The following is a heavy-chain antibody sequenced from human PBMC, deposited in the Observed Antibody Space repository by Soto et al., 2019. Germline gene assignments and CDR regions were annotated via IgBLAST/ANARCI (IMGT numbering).Heavy chain of an antibody. CDR1: GGTFSSYA. CDR3: ARRRRCGELSGAFDI. CDR2: IIPIFGTA. V-gene: IGHV1-69*01. D-gene: IGHD3-10*01. Sequence: QVQLVQSGAEVKKPGSSVKVSCKASGGTFSSYAISWVRQAPGQGLEWMGGIIPIFGTANYEQKFQGRVTITAHESTSTAYMELSSLRSEDTAVYYCARRRRCGELSGAFDIWGQGTMVTVSS. J-gene: IGHJ3*02.